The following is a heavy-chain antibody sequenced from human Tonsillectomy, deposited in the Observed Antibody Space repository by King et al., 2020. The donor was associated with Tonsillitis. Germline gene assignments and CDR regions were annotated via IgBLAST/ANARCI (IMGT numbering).Heavy chain of an antibody. D-gene: IGHD3-3*01. J-gene: IGHJ4*02. V-gene: IGHV3-30-3*01. CDR2: ISHDGSNE. Sequence: QLVQSGGGVVQPGRSLRLSCAASGFTFSRYSMHWVRQAPGKGLEWVAVISHDGSNEYYADSVQGRFTISRDNSKNTVYLQMNSLRAEDTAVYYCARVSLSWGLLEWLWVHDYWGQGTLVTVSS. CDR1: GFTFSRYS. CDR3: ARVSLSWGLLEWLWVHDY.